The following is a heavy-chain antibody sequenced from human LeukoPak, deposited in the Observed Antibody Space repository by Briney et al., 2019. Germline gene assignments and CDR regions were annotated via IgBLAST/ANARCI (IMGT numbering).Heavy chain of an antibody. V-gene: IGHV3-30*03. Sequence: GGSLRLSCAASGFTFSSYGMHWVRQAPGKGLEWVAVISYDGSNKYYADSVKGRFTISRDNSKNTLYLQMNSLRAEDTAVYYCARGPDIVVVPAAVGNYYGMDVWGKGTTVTASS. CDR3: ARGPDIVVVPAAVGNYYGMDV. CDR2: ISYDGSNK. D-gene: IGHD2-2*01. J-gene: IGHJ6*04. CDR1: GFTFSSYG.